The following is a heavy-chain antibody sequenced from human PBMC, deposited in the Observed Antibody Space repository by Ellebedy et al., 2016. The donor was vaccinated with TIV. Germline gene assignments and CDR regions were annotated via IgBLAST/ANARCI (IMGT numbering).Heavy chain of an antibody. D-gene: IGHD4-17*01. CDR2: INPSGGST. CDR3: ARAPAETTTVTNGMDV. Sequence: ASVKVSCXASGYTFTSYYMHWVRQAPEQGLEWMGIINPSGGSTSYAQKFQGRVTMTRDTSTSTVYMELSSLRSEDTAVYYCARAPAETTTVTNGMDVWGQGTTVTVSS. CDR1: GYTFTSYY. J-gene: IGHJ6*02. V-gene: IGHV1-46*01.